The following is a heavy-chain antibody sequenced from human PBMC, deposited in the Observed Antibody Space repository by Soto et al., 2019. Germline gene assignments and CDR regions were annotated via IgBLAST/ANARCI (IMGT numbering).Heavy chain of an antibody. J-gene: IGHJ2*01. D-gene: IGHD3-9*01. Sequence: PSETLSLTCTVSGGSISSYYWSWIRQPPGKGLEWIGYIYYSGSTNYNPSLKSRVTISVDTSKNQFSLKLSSVTAADTAVYYCARFPINPSDWYFDRWGRGTLVTVSS. CDR3: ARFPINPSDWYFDR. V-gene: IGHV4-59*01. CDR1: GGSISSYY. CDR2: IYYSGST.